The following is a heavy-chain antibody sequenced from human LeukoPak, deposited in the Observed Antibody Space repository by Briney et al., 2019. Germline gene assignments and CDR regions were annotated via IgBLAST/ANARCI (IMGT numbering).Heavy chain of an antibody. D-gene: IGHD5-18*01. Sequence: PGGSLRLSCAASGFTFSSYAMSWVRQAPGKGLEWVSYISSSGGTIYYADSVKGRFTISRDNAKNSLYLQMNSLRAEDTAVYYCAREKELWLRGKPRNGELDYWGQGTLVTVSS. CDR3: AREKELWLRGKPRNGELDY. CDR2: ISSSGGTI. CDR1: GFTFSSYA. V-gene: IGHV3-48*04. J-gene: IGHJ4*02.